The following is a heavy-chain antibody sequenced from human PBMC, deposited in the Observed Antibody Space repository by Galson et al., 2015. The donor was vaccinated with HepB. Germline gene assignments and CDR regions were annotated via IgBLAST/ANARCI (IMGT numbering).Heavy chain of an antibody. CDR2: ISSSSSYT. D-gene: IGHD3-10*01. V-gene: IGHV3-11*06. J-gene: IGHJ4*02. CDR3: ARAKEGAVLWFGVDY. Sequence: SLRLSCAASGLTFSDYYMGWIRQAPGKGLEWVSYISSSSSYTNYADSVKGRITISRDNAKNSLYLQKNSLRAEDTAVYYCARAKEGAVLWFGVDYWGQGTLVTVSS. CDR1: GLTFSDYY.